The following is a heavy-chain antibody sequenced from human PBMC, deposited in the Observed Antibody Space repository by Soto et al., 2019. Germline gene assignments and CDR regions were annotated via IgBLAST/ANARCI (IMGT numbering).Heavy chain of an antibody. D-gene: IGHD1-26*01. J-gene: IGHJ6*01. CDR2: INPNSGGT. Sequence: ASVKVSCKASGYTFTGYYMHWVRQAPGQGLEWMGWINPNSGGTNYAQKFQGWVTMTRDTSISTAYMELSRLRSDDTAVYYCARDRRYSGSYYYYYYGMEVWGQGTTVTVSS. V-gene: IGHV1-2*04. CDR3: ARDRRYSGSYYYYYYGMEV. CDR1: GYTFTGYY.